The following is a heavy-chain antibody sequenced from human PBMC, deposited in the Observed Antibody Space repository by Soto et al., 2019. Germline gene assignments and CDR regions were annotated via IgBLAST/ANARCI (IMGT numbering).Heavy chain of an antibody. D-gene: IGHD2-8*01. J-gene: IGHJ6*02. V-gene: IGHV4-39*07. CDR1: GGSISSGDYY. CDR3: ARRTWGMDV. Sequence: SETLSLTCTVSGGSISSGDYYWIWIRQPPGKGLEWIGEIYHIGHTNYNPSLESRVTISVDKSKNQFSLRLSSVTAADTAVYYCARRTWGMDVWGQGTTVTVS. CDR2: IYHIGHT.